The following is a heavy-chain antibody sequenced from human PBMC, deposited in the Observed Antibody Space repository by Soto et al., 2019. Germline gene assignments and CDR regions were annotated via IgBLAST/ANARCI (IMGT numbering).Heavy chain of an antibody. V-gene: IGHV2-5*02. CDR1: GFSLSTSGVG. CDR3: AHCPFSTTPFDY. J-gene: IGHJ4*02. D-gene: IGHD2-2*01. Sequence: QITLKESGPTLVKPTQTLTLTCTFSGFSLSTSGVGVGWIRRPPGKALEWLAVIYWDDDKQYSPPLKTRLTITKDTSKNQVVLTMTNVDPVDTATYYCAHCPFSTTPFDYWGQGTLVTVSS. CDR2: IYWDDDK.